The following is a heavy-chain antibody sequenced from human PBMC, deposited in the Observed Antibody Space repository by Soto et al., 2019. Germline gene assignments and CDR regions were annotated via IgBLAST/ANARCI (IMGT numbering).Heavy chain of an antibody. CDR1: GGTFRNYP. CDR2: IFPLTDIP. CDR3: ARGPLVVLNYFES. Sequence: QVQLVQSGTEVKKPGSSVKVSCKDSGGTFRNYPINWVRQAPGQGLEWMGSIFPLTDIPDYAQNFQARLTISADKSTSTAYMELSSLTSDHTAMYFCARGPLVVLNYFESWGQGTLVTVSS. V-gene: IGHV1-69*02. J-gene: IGHJ4*02.